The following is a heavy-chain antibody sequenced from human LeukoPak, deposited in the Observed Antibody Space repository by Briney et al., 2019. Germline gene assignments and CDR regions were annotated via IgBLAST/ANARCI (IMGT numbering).Heavy chain of an antibody. CDR1: GYTFTSYA. J-gene: IGHJ5*02. Sequence: VASVKVSCKASGYTFTSYAISWVRQAPGQGLEWMGGIIPIFGTANYAQKFQGRVTITADESTSTAYMELSSLRSEDTAVYYCARRYCSSTSCYKEINWFDPWGQGTLVTVSS. CDR2: IIPIFGTA. CDR3: ARRYCSSTSCYKEINWFDP. D-gene: IGHD2-2*02. V-gene: IGHV1-69*13.